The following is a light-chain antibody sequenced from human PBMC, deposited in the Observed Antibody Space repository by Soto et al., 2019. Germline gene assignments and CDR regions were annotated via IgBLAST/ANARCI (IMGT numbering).Light chain of an antibody. Sequence: QSVLTQPPSVSAAPGQKVTISCSGSTSNIGNNYVSWYQQLPGTAPKLLIYENNKRPSGIPDRFSGSKSGTSATLGITGLQTGDEADYYCRTWDSSLSAGVFGGGTKVTV. V-gene: IGLV1-51*02. CDR2: ENN. J-gene: IGLJ3*02. CDR1: TSNIGNNY. CDR3: RTWDSSLSAGV.